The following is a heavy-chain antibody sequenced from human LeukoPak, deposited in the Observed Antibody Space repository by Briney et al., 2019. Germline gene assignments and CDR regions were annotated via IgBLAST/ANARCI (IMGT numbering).Heavy chain of an antibody. Sequence: ASVKVSCKASGYTFTSYGISWVRQAPGQGLEWMGWISAYDGNTNYAQKLQGRVTMTTDTSTSTAYMELRSLRSDDTAVYYCARGSGLRYLDWSDYWGQGTLVTVSS. CDR3: ARGSGLRYLDWSDY. CDR2: ISAYDGNT. CDR1: GYTFTSYG. V-gene: IGHV1-18*01. D-gene: IGHD3-9*01. J-gene: IGHJ4*02.